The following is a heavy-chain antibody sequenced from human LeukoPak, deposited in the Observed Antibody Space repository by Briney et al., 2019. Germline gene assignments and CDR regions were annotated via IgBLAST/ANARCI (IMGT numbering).Heavy chain of an antibody. Sequence: ASVKVSCKASGYTFTSYGISWVRQAPGQGLEWMGWISAYNGNTNYAQKLQGRVTMTTDTSTSTAYMELRSLRSDDTAVYYCARVFFLRWYQLLDWFDPWGQGTLVTVSS. CDR3: ARVFFLRWYQLLDWFDP. CDR1: GYTFTSYG. D-gene: IGHD2-2*01. V-gene: IGHV1-18*01. CDR2: ISAYNGNT. J-gene: IGHJ5*02.